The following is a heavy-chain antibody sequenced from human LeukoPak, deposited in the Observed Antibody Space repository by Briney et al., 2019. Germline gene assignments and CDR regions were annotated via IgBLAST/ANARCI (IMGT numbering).Heavy chain of an antibody. CDR2: IGGSSSSR. Sequence: GGSLRLSCVASGFTFNTYSMNWVRQAPGKGLEWVSSIGGSSSSRYHADSVKGRFTTSRENAKNSLYLQMNSLRDEDTAVYYCAREANEAFDIWGQGTTVTVSS. CDR1: GFTFNTYS. CDR3: AREANEAFDI. J-gene: IGHJ3*02. V-gene: IGHV3-21*01.